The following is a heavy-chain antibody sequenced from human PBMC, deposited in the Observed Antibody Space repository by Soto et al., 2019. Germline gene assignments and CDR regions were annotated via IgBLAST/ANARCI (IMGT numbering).Heavy chain of an antibody. CDR1: GFSLSTSGVG. J-gene: IGHJ5*02. D-gene: IGHD3-3*01. CDR2: IYWDDDK. Sequence: QITLKESGPTLVKPTQTLTLTCTFSGFSLSTSGVGVGWIRQPPGKALEWLALIYWDDDKRYSPSLKSRLTITKDTSKNLVVLTTTNMDPVDTATYYGALSYDFWSGYINWFDPWGQGTLVTVSS. CDR3: ALSYDFWSGYINWFDP. V-gene: IGHV2-5*02.